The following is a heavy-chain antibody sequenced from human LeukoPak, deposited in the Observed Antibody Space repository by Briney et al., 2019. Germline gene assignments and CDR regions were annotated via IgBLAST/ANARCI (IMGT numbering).Heavy chain of an antibody. CDR2: INHSGST. CDR3: ARIGLTYYGMDV. Sequence: SETLSLTCAVYGGSFSGYYWSWIRQPPGKGLEWIGEINHSGSTNYNPSLKSRVTISVDTSKNQFSLKLSSVTAADTAVYYCARIGLTYYGMDVWGQGTTVTVSS. J-gene: IGHJ6*02. CDR1: GGSFSGYY. V-gene: IGHV4-34*01.